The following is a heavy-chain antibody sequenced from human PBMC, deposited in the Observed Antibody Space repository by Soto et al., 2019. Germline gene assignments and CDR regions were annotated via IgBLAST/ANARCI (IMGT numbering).Heavy chain of an antibody. V-gene: IGHV1-69*02. CDR1: GGTLSSYP. CDR3: ARIQPYDCFDY. Sequence: QFQMVQSGAEVKKPGSSVKVSCKASGGTLSSYPISWVRQAPGQGLEWMGRIIPILGIANYAQKFQCRVTITADNSTSTAYMELSSLRSEDTAVYYCARIQPYDCFDYWGQGTLVTVSS. J-gene: IGHJ4*02. CDR2: IIPILGIA. D-gene: IGHD3-16*01.